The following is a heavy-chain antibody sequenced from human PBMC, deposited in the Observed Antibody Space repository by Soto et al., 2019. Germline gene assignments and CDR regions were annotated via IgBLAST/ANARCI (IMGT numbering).Heavy chain of an antibody. CDR1: GFTFSSYA. CDR3: AKGVSQYTPLALFDY. Sequence: PGGSLRLSCAASGFTFSSYAMSWVRQAPGQGLEWVSTISGRDGRTYSTDSVKGRFTISRDNSRNTAYLQMNSLKVEDTAVYYCAKGVSQYTPLALFDYWGRGTLVTVSS. D-gene: IGHD5-18*01. CDR2: ISGRDGRT. J-gene: IGHJ4*02. V-gene: IGHV3-23*01.